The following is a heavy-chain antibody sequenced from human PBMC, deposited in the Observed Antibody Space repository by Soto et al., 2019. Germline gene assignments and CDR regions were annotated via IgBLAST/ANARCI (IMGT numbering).Heavy chain of an antibody. J-gene: IGHJ6*02. Sequence: AAVKVSCKASGYTFTRCGIRWGGQAPGQGGEGMGWISGYNGNTNYAQKLQGRVTMTTDKTTNTAYMELRSLSSDYAVVYYCASVGAYVSSGYHYYYYYGMDVWGQGTPVTVSS. D-gene: IGHD3-22*01. CDR3: ASVGAYVSSGYHYYYYYGMDV. CDR2: ISGYNGNT. CDR1: GYTFTRCG. V-gene: IGHV1-18*04.